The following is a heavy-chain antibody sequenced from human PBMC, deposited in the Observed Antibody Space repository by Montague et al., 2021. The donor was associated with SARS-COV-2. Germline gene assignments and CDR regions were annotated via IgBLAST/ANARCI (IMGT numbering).Heavy chain of an antibody. CDR3: AKVRQPKGDYAFDI. D-gene: IGHD3-10*01. CDR1: GFTFSGYA. CDR2: ISINDGNT. J-gene: IGHJ3*02. Sequence: SLRLSCAASGFTFSGYAMHWVRQAPGKGLEWVSTISINDGNTYYADSVKGRFTISRDNSKNSLYLQMNSLRAEDTALYYCAKVRQPKGDYAFDIWGQGTMVTVSS. V-gene: IGHV3-23*01.